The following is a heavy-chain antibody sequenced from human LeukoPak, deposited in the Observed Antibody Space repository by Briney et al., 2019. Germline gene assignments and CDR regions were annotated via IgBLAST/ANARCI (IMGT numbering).Heavy chain of an antibody. J-gene: IGHJ3*02. D-gene: IGHD3-3*01. CDR2: IKSKTDGGTT. V-gene: IGHV3-15*01. Sequence: GGSLRLSCAASGFTFSNAWMSWVRQAPGKGLEWVGRIKSKTDGGTTDYAAPVKGRFTISRDDSKNTLYLQMNSLKTEDTAVYYCTTGRITIFGVVIRDAFDIWGQGTMVTVSS. CDR1: GFTFSNAW. CDR3: TTGRITIFGVVIRDAFDI.